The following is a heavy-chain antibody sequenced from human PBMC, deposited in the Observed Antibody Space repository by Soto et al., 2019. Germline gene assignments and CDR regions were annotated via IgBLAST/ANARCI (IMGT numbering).Heavy chain of an antibody. CDR3: ARGGYSYGFGSKYYYYGMDV. V-gene: IGHV4-34*01. D-gene: IGHD5-18*01. J-gene: IGHJ6*02. CDR2: INHSGST. Sequence: SFSGYYWSWIRRPPGKGLEWIGEINHSGSTNYNPSLKSRVTISVDTSKNQFSLKLSSVTAADTAVYYCARGGYSYGFGSKYYYYGMDVWGQGTTVTVSS. CDR1: SFSGYY.